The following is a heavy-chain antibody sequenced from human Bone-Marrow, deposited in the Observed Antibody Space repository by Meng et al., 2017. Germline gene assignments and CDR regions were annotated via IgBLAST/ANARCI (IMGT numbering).Heavy chain of an antibody. Sequence: QVPVVPSGAQAKKPGASGKASCHACGYTFTSYGIIWVRQAPGQGLEWMGWISAYTGDTKYAQNFQGRVTMTPDTSTDTAYMELRSLRSDDTAMYFCARDDDYGDYFPVWYWGQGTLVTVSS. CDR2: ISAYTGDT. D-gene: IGHD4-17*01. CDR1: GYTFTSYG. V-gene: IGHV1-18*01. CDR3: ARDDDYGDYFPVWY. J-gene: IGHJ4*02.